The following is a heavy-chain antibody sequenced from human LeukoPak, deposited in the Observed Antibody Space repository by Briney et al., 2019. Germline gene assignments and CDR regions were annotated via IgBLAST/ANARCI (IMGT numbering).Heavy chain of an antibody. CDR1: GYSFTNYW. CDR2: IDPNSDT. J-gene: IGHJ4*02. V-gene: IGHV5-51*01. D-gene: IGHD5-18*01. Sequence: GESLKISGKASGYSFTNYWIGWVRQMPEKGLEWMGIIDPNSDTRYTPSFQGQVTISADMSLTTAYLQWNSLKASDTAMYYCARQTAMGRSGDFWGQGTLVTVSS. CDR3: ARQTAMGRSGDF.